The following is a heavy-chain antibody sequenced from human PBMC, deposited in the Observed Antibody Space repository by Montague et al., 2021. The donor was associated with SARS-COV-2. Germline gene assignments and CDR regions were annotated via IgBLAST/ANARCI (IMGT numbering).Heavy chain of an antibody. CDR2: VFYSGNT. D-gene: IGHD2-2*01. V-gene: IGHV4-39*01. CDR3: GRSNYCSSSSCYNGGFDN. Sequence: SETLSLTCTVSGGSIGTGYYFWSWIRQSPGKGLEWLGTVFYSGNTYYNPSLQSRVTISVDTSTNQVSLKLASVTVADTAFYFCGRSNYCSSSSCYNGGFDNWGQGAVVTVSS. CDR1: GGSIGTGYYF. J-gene: IGHJ3*02.